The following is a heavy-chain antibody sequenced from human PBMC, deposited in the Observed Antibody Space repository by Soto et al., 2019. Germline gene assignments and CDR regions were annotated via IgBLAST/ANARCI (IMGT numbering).Heavy chain of an antibody. Sequence: SETLSVTCPVSGGYISSSGYCWGWIRQPPGKGLEWIATIYYNGRTYYNPSLKSQVTISIDTSKNQFSLNLRSVTATDTAVYYSARIGYCNGPSCYPDYWGQGTLVTVSS. J-gene: IGHJ4*02. CDR1: GGYISSSGYC. CDR3: ARIGYCNGPSCYPDY. D-gene: IGHD2-15*01. V-gene: IGHV4-39*01. CDR2: IYYNGRT.